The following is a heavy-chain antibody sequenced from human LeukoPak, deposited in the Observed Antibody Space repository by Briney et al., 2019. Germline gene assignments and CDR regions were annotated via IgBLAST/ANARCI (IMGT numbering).Heavy chain of an antibody. CDR2: ISSSSSYI. Sequence: SGGSLRLSCAASGFTFSSYEMNWVRQAPGKGLEWVSSISSSSSYIYYADSVKGRFTISRDNAKNSLYLQMNSLRAEDTAVYYCARAPPPVWDAFDIWGQGTMVTVSS. V-gene: IGHV3-21*01. J-gene: IGHJ3*02. D-gene: IGHD3-16*01. CDR1: GFTFSSYE. CDR3: ARAPPPVWDAFDI.